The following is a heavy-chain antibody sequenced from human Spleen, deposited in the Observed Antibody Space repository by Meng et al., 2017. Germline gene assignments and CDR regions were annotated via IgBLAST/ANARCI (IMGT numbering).Heavy chain of an antibody. D-gene: IGHD4-11*01. CDR1: GGSFSGYY. J-gene: IGHJ4*02. CDR3: ARGPTTVAHDFDY. CDR2: INHSGSS. V-gene: IGHV4-34*01. Sequence: QVQLQQWGAGLLKPSETLSLTCGVYGGSFSGYYWSWIRQPPGKGLEYIGEINHSGSSNYNPSLKGRVTISLDTSKNQFSLKLSSVTAADSAVYYCARGPTTVAHDFDYWGQGTLVTVSS.